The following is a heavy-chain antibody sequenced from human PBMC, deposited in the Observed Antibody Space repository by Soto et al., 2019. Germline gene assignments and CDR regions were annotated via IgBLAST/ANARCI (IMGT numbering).Heavy chain of an antibody. CDR3: ERHSIWLLLSDY. Sequence: SETLSLTCNVSGCSISNSNYYWGWIRQPPGKGLEWIGSIYYTGNTYYNPSLKSRVTISVDTSKNQFSLKLDSVTAADTAVYFCERHSIWLLLSDYWGQGSLVTVSS. D-gene: IGHD3-22*01. J-gene: IGHJ4*02. CDR2: IYYTGNT. CDR1: GCSISNSNYY. V-gene: IGHV4-39*01.